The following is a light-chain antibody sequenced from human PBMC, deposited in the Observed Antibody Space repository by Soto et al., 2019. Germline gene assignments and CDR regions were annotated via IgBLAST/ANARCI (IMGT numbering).Light chain of an antibody. Sequence: EIQMTQYPSTLSATVGDRVTITCRASDYVSSWVAWYQQKPGKAPNLLIHSASTLERGVPPRFSGSGSGTEFPLTLTSLQPDDFATYYCQQYNTYSWTFGQGTKL. CDR2: SAS. V-gene: IGKV1-5*03. J-gene: IGKJ2*02. CDR1: DYVSSW. CDR3: QQYNTYSWT.